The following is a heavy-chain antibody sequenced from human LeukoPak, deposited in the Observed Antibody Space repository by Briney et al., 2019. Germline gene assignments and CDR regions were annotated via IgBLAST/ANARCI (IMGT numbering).Heavy chain of an antibody. D-gene: IGHD2-15*01. V-gene: IGHV3-23*01. Sequence: PGGSLGLSCAASGFTFSSYAMSWVRQAPGKGLEWVSAISGSGGSTYYADSVKGRFTISRDNSKNTLYLQMNSLRAEDTAVYYCAKVNIVVVVAATTPEGFDYWGQGTLVTVSS. CDR3: AKVNIVVVVAATTPEGFDY. CDR1: GFTFSSYA. J-gene: IGHJ4*02. CDR2: ISGSGGST.